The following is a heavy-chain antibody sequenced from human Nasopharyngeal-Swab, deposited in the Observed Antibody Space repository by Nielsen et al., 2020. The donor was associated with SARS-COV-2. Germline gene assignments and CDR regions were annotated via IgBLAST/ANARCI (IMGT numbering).Heavy chain of an antibody. Sequence: GESLKISCAASGFTFSSYSMNWVRQAPGKGLEWVSSISSSSSYIYYADSVKGRFTISRDNAKNSLYLQMNSLRAEDTAVYYCARVGGGFVLMGLEIWGQGTMVTVSS. V-gene: IGHV3-21*04. D-gene: IGHD2-8*01. CDR2: ISSSSSYI. J-gene: IGHJ3*02. CDR3: ARVGGGFVLMGLEI. CDR1: GFTFSSYS.